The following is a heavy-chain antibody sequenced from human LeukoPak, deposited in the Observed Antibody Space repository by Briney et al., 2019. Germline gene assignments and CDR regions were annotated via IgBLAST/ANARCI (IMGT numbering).Heavy chain of an antibody. CDR2: ICSGGST. V-gene: IGHV3-53*01. Sequence: GGSLRLSCAASGFTVSSNYMSWVRQAPGKGLEWVSVICSGGSTYYADSVKGRFTISRDNSKNTLYLQMNSLRAEDTAVYYCARESSGYEAPYFDYWGQGTLVTVSS. D-gene: IGHD5-12*01. J-gene: IGHJ4*02. CDR3: ARESSGYEAPYFDY. CDR1: GFTVSSNY.